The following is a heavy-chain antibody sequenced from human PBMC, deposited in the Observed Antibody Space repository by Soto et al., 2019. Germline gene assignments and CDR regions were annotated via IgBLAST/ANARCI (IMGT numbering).Heavy chain of an antibody. V-gene: IGHV4-61*01. J-gene: IGHJ4*02. CDR1: GGSVSSGSYY. CDR2: IYYSGST. Sequence: QVQLQESGPGLVKPSETLSLTCTVSGGSVSSGSYYWSWIRQPPGKGLEWIGHIYYSGSTNYNPSLKTRLTISLDTSKNQFSLKLSSVTAADTAVYYCAKGYCSGGSCYGFDYWGQGTLVTVSS. D-gene: IGHD2-15*01. CDR3: AKGYCSGGSCYGFDY.